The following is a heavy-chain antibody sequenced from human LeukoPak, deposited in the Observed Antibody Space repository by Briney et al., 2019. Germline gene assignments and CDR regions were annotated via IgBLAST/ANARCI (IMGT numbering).Heavy chain of an antibody. D-gene: IGHD2-21*01. CDR2: INPKGSGT. CDR1: GYSFTDYY. V-gene: IGHV1-2*02. J-gene: IGHJ5*02. CDR3: ARADRLDGGPYLIGP. Sequence: ASVKVSCTTSGYSFTDYYMHWVRQAPGQGLEWMGWINPKGSGTSSAQKFQGRVTMARHTSSPTVHMEVSWLTSDDTAIYYCARADRLDGGPYLIGPWGPGTLVTVSS.